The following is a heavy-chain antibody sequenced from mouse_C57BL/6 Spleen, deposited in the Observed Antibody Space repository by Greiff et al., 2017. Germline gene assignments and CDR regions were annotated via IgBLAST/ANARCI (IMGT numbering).Heavy chain of an antibody. D-gene: IGHD2-2*01. CDR2: IDPETGGT. J-gene: IGHJ2*01. Sequence: VQLVESGAELVRPGASVTLSCKASGYTFTDYEMHWVKQTPVHGLEWIGAIDPETGGTAYNQKFKGKAILTADKSSSTAYMELRSLTSEDSAVYYCTRPMVTSYYFDYWGQGTTLTVSS. CDR3: TRPMVTSYYFDY. CDR1: GYTFTDYE. V-gene: IGHV1-15*01.